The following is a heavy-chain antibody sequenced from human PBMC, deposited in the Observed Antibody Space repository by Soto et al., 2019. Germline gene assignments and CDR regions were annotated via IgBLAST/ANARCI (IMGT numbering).Heavy chain of an antibody. CDR1: GYTFTSYG. J-gene: IGHJ6*03. CDR2: ISAYNGNT. CDR3: ARPRPDPPYYYYYYMDV. V-gene: IGHV1-18*01. Sequence: QVQLVQSGAEVKKPGASVKVSCKASGYTFTSYGISWVRQAPGQGLEWMGWISAYNGNTNYAQKLQGRVTMTTDTSTSTAYMELRSLRSDDTAVYYCARPRPDPPYYYYYYMDVWGKGTTVTVSS.